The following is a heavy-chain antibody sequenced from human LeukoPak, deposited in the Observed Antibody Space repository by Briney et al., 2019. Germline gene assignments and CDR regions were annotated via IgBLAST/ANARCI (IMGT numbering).Heavy chain of an antibody. CDR1: GGSISSYY. CDR3: ARGPGGGSSSNDAFDI. V-gene: IGHV4-4*07. D-gene: IGHD3-10*01. CDR2: IYTSGST. Sequence: SETLSLTCTVSGGSISSYYWSWIRQPAGKGLEWIGRIYTSGSTNYNPSLKSRVTMSVDTSKNQFSLKLSSVTAADTAVYYCARGPGGGSSSNDAFDIWGQGTMVTVSS. J-gene: IGHJ3*02.